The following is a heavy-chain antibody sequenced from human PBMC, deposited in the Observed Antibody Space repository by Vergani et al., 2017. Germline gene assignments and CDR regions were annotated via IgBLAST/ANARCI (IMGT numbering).Heavy chain of an antibody. CDR2: ISAYNGNT. V-gene: IGHV1-18*01. CDR3: ARAALGRGWFDP. D-gene: IGHD1-26*01. J-gene: IGHJ5*02. CDR1: GGTFSSYA. Sequence: QVQLVQSGAEVKKPGSSVKVSCKASGGTFSSYAISWVRQAPGQGLEWMGWISAYNGNTNYAQKLQGRVTMTTDTSTSTAYMELRSLRSDDTAVYYCARAALGRGWFDPWGQGTLVTVSS.